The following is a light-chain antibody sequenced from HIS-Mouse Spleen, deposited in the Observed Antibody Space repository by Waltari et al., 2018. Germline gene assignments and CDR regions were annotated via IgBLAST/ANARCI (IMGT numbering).Light chain of an antibody. CDR3: QSADSSGTYWV. Sequence: SYELTQPPSVSVSPGQTARIPCSGDALPTPSAYWYQQKPGQAPVLVIYKDSERPSGIPERFSGSSSGTTVTLTISGVQAEDEADYYCQSADSSGTYWVFGGGTKLTVL. V-gene: IGLV3-25*03. J-gene: IGLJ3*02. CDR1: ALPTPS. CDR2: KDS.